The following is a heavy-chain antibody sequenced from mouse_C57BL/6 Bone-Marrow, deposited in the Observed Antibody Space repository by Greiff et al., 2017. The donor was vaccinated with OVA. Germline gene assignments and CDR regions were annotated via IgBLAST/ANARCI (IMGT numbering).Heavy chain of an antibody. D-gene: IGHD2-3*01. Sequence: QVQLKQSGAELVRPGTSVKMSCKASGYTFTNYWIGWAKQRPGHGLEWIGDIYPGGGYTNYNEKFKGKATLTADKSSSTAYMQFSSLTSEDSAIYYCARGGNDGYYFDYWGQGTTLTVSS. CDR2: IYPGGGYT. CDR3: ARGGNDGYYFDY. J-gene: IGHJ2*01. V-gene: IGHV1-63*01. CDR1: GYTFTNYW.